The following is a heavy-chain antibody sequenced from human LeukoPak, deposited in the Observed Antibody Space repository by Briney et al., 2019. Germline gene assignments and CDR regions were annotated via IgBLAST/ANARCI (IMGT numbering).Heavy chain of an antibody. CDR3: ARRRGYSEFDY. CDR1: GGSISSYY. CDR2: IYYSGST. V-gene: IGHV4-59*01. D-gene: IGHD5-18*01. J-gene: IGHJ4*02. Sequence: SETLSLTCTVSGGSISSYYWSWIRQPPGKGLEWIGYIYYSGSTNYNPSPKSRVTISVDTSKNQFSLKLSSVTAADTAVYYCARRRGYSEFDYWGQGTLVTVSS.